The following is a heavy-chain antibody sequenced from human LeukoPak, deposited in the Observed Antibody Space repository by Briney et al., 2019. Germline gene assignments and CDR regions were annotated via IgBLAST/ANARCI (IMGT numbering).Heavy chain of an antibody. CDR2: IYHSGST. D-gene: IGHD3-22*01. J-gene: IGHJ4*02. Sequence: PSETLSLTCTVSGYSISSGYYWGWIRRPPGKGLEWIGSIYHSGSTYYNPSLKSRVTISVDTSKNQFSLKLSSVTAADTAVYYCARDTFYYYDSRPFDYWGQGTLVTVSS. CDR1: GYSISSGYY. CDR3: ARDTFYYYDSRPFDY. V-gene: IGHV4-38-2*02.